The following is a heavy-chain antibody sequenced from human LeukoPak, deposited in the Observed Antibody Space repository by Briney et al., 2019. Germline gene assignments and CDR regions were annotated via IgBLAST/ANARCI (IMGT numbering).Heavy chain of an antibody. V-gene: IGHV3-30*02. J-gene: IGHJ6*04. CDR2: IRYNGNDN. CDR1: GFIFNTYG. Sequence: GGSLRLSCAASGFIFNTYGLHWVRQAPAKGLECVAFIRYNGNDNYYTDSVKGRFTISRDNSKNTLYLQMNSLRAEDTALYYCARGPPMDVWGKGTMVTISS. CDR3: ARGPPMDV.